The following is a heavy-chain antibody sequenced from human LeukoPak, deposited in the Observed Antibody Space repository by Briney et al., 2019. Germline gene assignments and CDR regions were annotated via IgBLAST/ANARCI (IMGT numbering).Heavy chain of an antibody. CDR2: IYHSGRT. D-gene: IGHD3-3*02. J-gene: IGHJ4*02. CDR3: GRISFFGTYYFDH. Sequence: SETLSLTCTVSTYFISDGYYWGWIRQPPGKGLEWIGNIYHSGRTYYNPSLKSRVTISVDTSKNQFSLKPSSVTAADTAVYYCGRISFFGTYYFDHWGQGTLVIVSS. CDR1: TYFISDGYY. V-gene: IGHV4-38-2*02.